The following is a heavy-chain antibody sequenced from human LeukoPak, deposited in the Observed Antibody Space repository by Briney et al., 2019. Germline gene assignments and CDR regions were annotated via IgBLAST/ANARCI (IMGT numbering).Heavy chain of an antibody. CDR3: ARPPYCGGDCYSAVDAFDI. Sequence: SVKVSCKASGGTFSSYAISWVRQAPGQGLEWMGGIIPIFGTANYAQKFQGRVTITADESTSTAYMELSSLRSEDTAVYYCARPPYCGGDCYSAVDAFDIWGQGTMVTVSS. CDR2: IIPIFGTA. J-gene: IGHJ3*02. CDR1: GGTFSSYA. D-gene: IGHD2-21*02. V-gene: IGHV1-69*13.